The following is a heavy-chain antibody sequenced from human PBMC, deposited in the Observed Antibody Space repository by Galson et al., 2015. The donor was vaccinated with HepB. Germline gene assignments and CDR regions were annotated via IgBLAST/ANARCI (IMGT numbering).Heavy chain of an antibody. D-gene: IGHD6-19*01. J-gene: IGHJ5*02. CDR3: AKGGGGGWYGGSTA. Sequence: SLRLSCAAFGFTFSSYAMSWVRQAPGKGLEWVSAISGSGGSTYYADSVKGRFTISRDNSKNTLYLQMNSLRAEDTAVYYCAKGGGGGWYGGSTAWGQGTLVTVSS. CDR2: ISGSGGST. V-gene: IGHV3-23*01. CDR1: GFTFSSYA.